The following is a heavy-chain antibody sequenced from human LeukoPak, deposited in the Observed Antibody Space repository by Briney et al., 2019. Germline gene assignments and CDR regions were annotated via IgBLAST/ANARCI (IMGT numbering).Heavy chain of an antibody. CDR2: ARNKPKGYTT. CDR3: ATVEGNYGH. V-gene: IGHV3-72*01. CDR1: GFTFSDHY. Sequence: GGSLRLSCEVFGFTFSDHYMDWVRQAPGKGLEWVGRARNKPKGYTTVYAASVKGRFTISRDDSKDSLYLQMNSLKTDDTAVYYCATVEGNYGHWGQGTLVTVPS. J-gene: IGHJ1*01. D-gene: IGHD1-7*01.